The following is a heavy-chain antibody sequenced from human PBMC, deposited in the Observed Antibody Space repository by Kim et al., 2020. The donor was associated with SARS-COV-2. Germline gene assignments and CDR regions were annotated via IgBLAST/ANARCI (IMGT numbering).Heavy chain of an antibody. Sequence: GESLKISCQASGYNFNNDWIAWVRQMPGKGLEWMGSIFPGDSDTTYSLSFQGQVTISADKSLNTAYLQWSSLKPSDSATYFCARRFGAHYYFDYWGQGTLVTVS. CDR1: GYNFNNDW. CDR2: IFPGDSDT. CDR3: ARRFGAHYYFDY. J-gene: IGHJ4*02. D-gene: IGHD3-16*01. V-gene: IGHV5-51*01.